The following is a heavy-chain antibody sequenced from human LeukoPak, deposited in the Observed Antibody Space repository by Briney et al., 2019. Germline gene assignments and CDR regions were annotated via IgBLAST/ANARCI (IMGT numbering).Heavy chain of an antibody. CDR2: ISAYNGHT. Sequence: GASVKVSCKASGYTFTNYSISWVRQAPGQGLEWMGWISAYNGHTKYAQKVQGRVTMTRDTSTSTAYMELRSLRSDDTAVYYCARDGHRRYHYDSSGREDAFDIWGQGTMVTVSS. CDR3: ARDGHRRYHYDSSGREDAFDI. V-gene: IGHV1-18*01. J-gene: IGHJ3*02. CDR1: GYTFTNYS. D-gene: IGHD3-22*01.